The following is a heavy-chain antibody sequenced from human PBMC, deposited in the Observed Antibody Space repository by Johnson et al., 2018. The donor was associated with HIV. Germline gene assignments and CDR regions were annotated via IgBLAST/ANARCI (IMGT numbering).Heavy chain of an antibody. CDR2: IYSGSNT. CDR3: ASLGGLGGFDV. Sequence: VQLVESGGGLIQPGGSLRLSCAASGFTVSSNYMSWVRQAPGKGLEWVSVIYSGSNTYYADSVKGRFTTSRDNSKNTLYLQMNSLTPEDTAVYYCASLGGLGGFDVWGQGTMVTVSS. J-gene: IGHJ3*01. D-gene: IGHD1-26*01. V-gene: IGHV3-66*03. CDR1: GFTVSSNY.